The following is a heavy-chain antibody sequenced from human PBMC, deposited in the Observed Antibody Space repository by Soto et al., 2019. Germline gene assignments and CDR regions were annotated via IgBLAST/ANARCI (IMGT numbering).Heavy chain of an antibody. J-gene: IGHJ4*02. V-gene: IGHV6-1*01. Sequence: SQTLSLTCAISGDSVSSNSAAWNWIRQSPSRGLEWLGRTYYRSKWYSDYAVSVKSRITINPDTSKNQFSLQLNSVTPEDTAVYYCTQAAGYISTWFFASRAQGTLVTGSS. CDR3: TQAAGYISTWFFAS. CDR2: TYYRSKWYS. D-gene: IGHD6-13*01. CDR1: GDSVSSNSAA.